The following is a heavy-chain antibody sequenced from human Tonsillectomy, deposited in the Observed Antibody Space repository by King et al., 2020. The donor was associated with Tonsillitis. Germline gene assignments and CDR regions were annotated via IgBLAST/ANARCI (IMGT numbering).Heavy chain of an antibody. V-gene: IGHV1-18*04. CDR2: IKSYNGNT. J-gene: IGHJ4*02. CDR1: GYTFISYG. D-gene: IGHD2-15*01. Sequence: VQLVESGAEVKKPGASVKVSCKASGYTFISYGISWVRQAPGQGLEWMGWIKSYNGNTKYAQKLQGRLTMTTDTSTSTAYMDLRSPRSEDTAVYYCARDIGYSWLCVDYWGQGTLVTVSS. CDR3: ARDIGYSWLCVDY.